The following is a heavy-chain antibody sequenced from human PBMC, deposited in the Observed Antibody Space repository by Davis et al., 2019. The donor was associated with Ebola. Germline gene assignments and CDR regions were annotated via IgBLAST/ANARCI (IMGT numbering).Heavy chain of an antibody. V-gene: IGHV7-4-1*02. J-gene: IGHJ6*02. Sequence: AASVMVSCKASGYTFTIYPMNWVRQAPGQGLEWMGWINTNTGNPTYAQGFTGRFVFSLDTSVSTAYLQISSLKAEDTAVYYCARDRHYYGMDVWGQGTTVTVSS. CDR2: INTNTGNP. CDR1: GYTFTIYP. CDR3: ARDRHYYGMDV.